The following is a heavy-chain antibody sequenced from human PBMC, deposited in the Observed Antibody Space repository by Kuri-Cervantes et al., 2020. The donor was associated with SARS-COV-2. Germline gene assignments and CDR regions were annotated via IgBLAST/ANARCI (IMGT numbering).Heavy chain of an antibody. D-gene: IGHD3-16*01. CDR3: ARLMDIGGGDY. Sequence: SETLSLTCSVSGGSINSSSFYWGWILQPPGKGLEWIGSIYYSGSTYYNPSLKSRVTISIDTSKNQLSLKLMSVTAADTAVYKCARLMDIGGGDYWGQGTLVTVSS. CDR2: IYYSGST. CDR1: GGSINSSSFY. J-gene: IGHJ4*02. V-gene: IGHV4-39*01.